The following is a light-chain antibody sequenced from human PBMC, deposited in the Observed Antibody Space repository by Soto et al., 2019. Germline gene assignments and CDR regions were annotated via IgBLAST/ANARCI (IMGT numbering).Light chain of an antibody. CDR2: DAS. Sequence: ETVLTQSPATLSLSPGERATLSCRASPSVSSYLAWYQQKAGQAPRLLIYDASNRATGIPARFSGSGSGTDFTLTISSLEPEDFAVYYCQQRSNWPWTFSQGTKVEIK. V-gene: IGKV3-11*01. J-gene: IGKJ1*01. CDR3: QQRSNWPWT. CDR1: PSVSSY.